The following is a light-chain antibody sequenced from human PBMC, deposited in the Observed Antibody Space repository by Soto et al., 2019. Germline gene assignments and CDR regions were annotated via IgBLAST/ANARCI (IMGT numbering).Light chain of an antibody. CDR1: QDISNY. CDR2: DAS. CDR3: QQYDILPT. Sequence: IPVTSSLFSLSPSVEDKDTITKQASQDISNYLNWYQQKPGKATKLLIYDASNLETRVPSRFSGSGSGTVFTFTISSLQHEDIAKYYCQQYDILPTFGQGTRLEIK. V-gene: IGKV1-33*01. J-gene: IGKJ5*01.